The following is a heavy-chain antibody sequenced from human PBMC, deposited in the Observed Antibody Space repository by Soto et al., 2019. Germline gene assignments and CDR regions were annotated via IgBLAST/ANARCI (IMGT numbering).Heavy chain of an antibody. CDR2: MNPNSGNT. CDR3: ARGKSYGYADY. J-gene: IGHJ4*02. V-gene: IGHV1-8*01. CDR1: GYTFTSYD. Sequence: QVQLVQSGSDVKKPGASVKVSCKASGYTFTSYDINWVRQATGQGLEGMGWMNPNSGNTGYAQKFQGRITLTRNTSISTAYMELNSLRSEDTAVYYCARGKSYGYADYWGQGTLVTVSS. D-gene: IGHD5-18*01.